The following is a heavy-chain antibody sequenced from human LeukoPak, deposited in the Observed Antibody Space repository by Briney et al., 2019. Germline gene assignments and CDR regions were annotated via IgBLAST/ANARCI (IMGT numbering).Heavy chain of an antibody. D-gene: IGHD2-15*01. Sequence: ASVNVSCTASGYAFTSYDINWVRQATGQGLEWMGWMNPNSGNTGYAQKFQGRVTITRDTSASTAYMELSSLRSEDTAVYYCARAVVVVAAKRAGYWFDPWGQGTLVTVSS. V-gene: IGHV1-8*01. CDR2: MNPNSGNT. J-gene: IGHJ5*02. CDR3: ARAVVVVAAKRAGYWFDP. CDR1: GYAFTSYD.